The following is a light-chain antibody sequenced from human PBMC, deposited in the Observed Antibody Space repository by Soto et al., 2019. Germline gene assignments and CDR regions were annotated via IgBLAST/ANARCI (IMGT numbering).Light chain of an antibody. CDR2: AAS. J-gene: IGKJ3*01. V-gene: IGKV1-9*01. CDR1: QGISSY. Sequence: DIQLTPSPSFLSASVGDRVTITCRASQGISSYLAWYQQKPGKAPKLLIYAASTLQSGVPSRFNGSGSGKEFTLTISSLQPEDFATYYCQQLNSYPITVGPGTKVDI. CDR3: QQLNSYPIT.